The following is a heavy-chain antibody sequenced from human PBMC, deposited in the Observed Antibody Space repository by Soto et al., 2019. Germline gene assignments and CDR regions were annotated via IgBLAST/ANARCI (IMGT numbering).Heavy chain of an antibody. V-gene: IGHV1-46*01. CDR2: INPSGGST. Sequence: GASVKVSCKASGYTFTSYYMHWVRQAPGPGLEWMGIINPSGGSTSYAQKFQGRVTMTRDTSISTAYMELSRLRSDDTAEYYCARKMCGGSCYLDAFDIWGQGTMVTVSS. D-gene: IGHD2-15*01. J-gene: IGHJ3*02. CDR3: ARKMCGGSCYLDAFDI. CDR1: GYTFTSYY.